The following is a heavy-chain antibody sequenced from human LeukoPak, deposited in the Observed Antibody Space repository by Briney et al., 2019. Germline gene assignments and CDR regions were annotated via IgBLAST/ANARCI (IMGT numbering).Heavy chain of an antibody. CDR2: ISSSSSYT. Sequence: GGSLRLSCAASGFTFSDYYMSWIRQAPGKGLEWVPYISSSSSYTNYADSVKGRFTISRDNAKNSLYLQMNSLRAEDTAVYYCARGRLRFDYWGQGTLVTVSS. CDR3: ARGRLRFDY. D-gene: IGHD4-17*01. J-gene: IGHJ4*02. CDR1: GFTFSDYY. V-gene: IGHV3-11*05.